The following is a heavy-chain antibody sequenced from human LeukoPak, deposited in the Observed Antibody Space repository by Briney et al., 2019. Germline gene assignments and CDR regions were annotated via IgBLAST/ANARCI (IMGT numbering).Heavy chain of an antibody. J-gene: IGHJ4*02. V-gene: IGHV4-39*01. CDR2: IYYTGTT. CDR1: GGSISSSSYY. Sequence: PSETLSLTCTVSGGSISSSSYYWGWIRQPPGKGLEYIGSIYYTGTTYSNPSLKSRVTMSVDTSKNQFSLRLSSVTAADTAVYYCARRGGLPPYSSSWYFDYWGQGTLVTVPS. CDR3: ARRGGLPPYSSSWYFDY. D-gene: IGHD6-13*01.